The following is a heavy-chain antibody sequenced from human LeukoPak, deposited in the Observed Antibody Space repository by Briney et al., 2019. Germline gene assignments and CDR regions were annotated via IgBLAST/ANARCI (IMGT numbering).Heavy chain of an antibody. CDR2: CRKKVNSYTT. CDR3: ARGQPCGGDCNVVFDI. D-gene: IGHD2-21*02. J-gene: IGHJ3*02. Sequence: PGGSLRLSCAASGFTFSDHYMDWVRQVPGKGLEWVGRCRKKVNSYTTEYAASVKGRFTVSRDDARNSLYLQMNSLKIEDTAVYYCARGQPCGGDCNVVFDIGGQGTVVTVSS. V-gene: IGHV3-72*01. CDR1: GFTFSDHY.